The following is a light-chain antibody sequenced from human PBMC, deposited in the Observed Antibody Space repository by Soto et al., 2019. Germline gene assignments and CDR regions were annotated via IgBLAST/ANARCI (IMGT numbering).Light chain of an antibody. CDR1: SSEVGSYNR. CDR3: SSYRSSSTYV. J-gene: IGLJ1*01. Sequence: QSVLTQPPSLSGSPWQSVTLSCTGTSSEVGSYNRVSWYQQTPGTAPKLMIYEVNNRPSGVPDRFSGSKSGNTASLTISGLQAEDEADYYCSSYRSSSTYVFGTGTKVTVL. V-gene: IGLV2-18*02. CDR2: EVN.